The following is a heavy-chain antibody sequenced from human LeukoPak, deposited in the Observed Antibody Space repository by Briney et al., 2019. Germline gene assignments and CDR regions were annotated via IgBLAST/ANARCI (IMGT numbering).Heavy chain of an antibody. D-gene: IGHD2-2*01. V-gene: IGHV3-23*01. J-gene: IGHJ4*02. Sequence: PGGSLRLSCAASGFTFSSYAMSWVRQAPGKGLEWVSAISGSGVSTYYADSVKGRFTISRDNSKNTLYLQMNSLRAEDTAVYYCARPLVSTSCPFDYWGQGTLVTVSS. CDR2: ISGSGVST. CDR1: GFTFSSYA. CDR3: ARPLVSTSCPFDY.